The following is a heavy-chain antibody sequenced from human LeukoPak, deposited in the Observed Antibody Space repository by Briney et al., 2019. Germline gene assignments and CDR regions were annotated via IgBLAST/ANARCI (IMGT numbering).Heavy chain of an antibody. CDR1: GFTFSSHG. J-gene: IGHJ5*02. D-gene: IGHD3-10*01. CDR2: ISYDGSNK. Sequence: GGSLRLSCGASGFTFSSHGMNWVRQAPGKGLEWVAVISYDGSNKYYADSVKGRFTISRDNSKNTLYLQMNSLRAEDTAVYYCAREGVDYGSGSYLNWFDPWGQGTLVTVSS. CDR3: AREGVDYGSGSYLNWFDP. V-gene: IGHV3-30*03.